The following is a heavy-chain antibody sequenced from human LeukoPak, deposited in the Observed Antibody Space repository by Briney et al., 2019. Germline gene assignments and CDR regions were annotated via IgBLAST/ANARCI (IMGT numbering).Heavy chain of an antibody. V-gene: IGHV1-69*04. CDR1: GGTFSSYA. CDR2: IIPILGIA. D-gene: IGHD3-22*01. Sequence: SVKVSCKASGGTFSSYAISWVRQAPGQGLEWMGRIIPILGIANYAQKFQGRVTITADKSTSTAYMELSSLRSEDTAVYYCAREYDSSGYYAGPLDYWGQGTLVTVSS. CDR3: AREYDSSGYYAGPLDY. J-gene: IGHJ4*02.